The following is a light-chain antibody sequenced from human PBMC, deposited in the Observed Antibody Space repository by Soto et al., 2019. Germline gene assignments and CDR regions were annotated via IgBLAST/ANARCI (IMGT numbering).Light chain of an antibody. CDR1: SSDVGGYNY. CDR3: SSYTSSSTRV. J-gene: IGLJ1*01. Sequence: QSALTQPASVSGSPGQSITISCTGTSSDVGGYNYVSWYQQHPGKPPKLMIYDISNRPSGVSNRFSGSKSGNTASLTISGLQADDEADYYCSSYTSSSTRVFGTGTKLTVL. V-gene: IGLV2-14*01. CDR2: DIS.